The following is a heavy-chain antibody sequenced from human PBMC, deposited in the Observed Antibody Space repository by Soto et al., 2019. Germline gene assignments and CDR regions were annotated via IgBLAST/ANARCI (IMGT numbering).Heavy chain of an antibody. J-gene: IGHJ4*02. V-gene: IGHV3-23*01. CDR1: GFAFSSYA. D-gene: IGHD6-6*01. CDR2: ITGSGGRT. CDR3: AKFSAHSMYDISSAPDY. Sequence: GGSLRRSCSASGFAFSSYAMAWVRQAPGKGLEWVSSITGSGGRTYFAVSVMGRFTISRDNSQKTVSLQMDSLRAEDTAIYYCAKFSAHSMYDISSAPDYWGQGTLVTVSS.